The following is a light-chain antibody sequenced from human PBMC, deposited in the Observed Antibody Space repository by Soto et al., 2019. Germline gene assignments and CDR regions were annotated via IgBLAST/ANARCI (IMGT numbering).Light chain of an antibody. CDR3: SSYTTTSIL. V-gene: IGLV2-14*01. Sequence: HSVLTXPAAVSGSPGQSITISCTGTSADVGGYHYVSWYQQHPGKSPKLIIYEVINRPSGVSNRFSGSKSGNTASLTISGLQAEDEAEYYCSSYTTTSILFGTGTKVTVL. CDR2: EVI. CDR1: SADVGGYHY. J-gene: IGLJ1*01.